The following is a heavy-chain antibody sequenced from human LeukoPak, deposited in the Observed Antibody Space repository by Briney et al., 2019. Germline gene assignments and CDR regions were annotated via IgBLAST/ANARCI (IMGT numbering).Heavy chain of an antibody. V-gene: IGHV3-23*01. CDR2: ISGSGGST. D-gene: IGHD5-24*01. CDR3: AKDGMATISYYFEC. CDR1: GFTVSTYN. Sequence: GGSLRLSCAASGFTVSTYNMSWVRQVPGQGLEWVSAISGSGGSTYYADSVKGRFTISRDNSKNTLYLQMNGLGAEDTAVYYCAKDGMATISYYFECWSQGTLVTVSS. J-gene: IGHJ4*02.